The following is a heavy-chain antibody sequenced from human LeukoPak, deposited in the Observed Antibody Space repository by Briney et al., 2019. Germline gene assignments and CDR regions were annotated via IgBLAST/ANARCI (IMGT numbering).Heavy chain of an antibody. CDR2: IYHTGIT. D-gene: IGHD3-10*01. CDR1: GGSISSGGYS. V-gene: IGHV4-30-2*01. J-gene: IGHJ6*02. CDR3: ARGFRVGSGSYYPSYYYYGMDV. Sequence: SQTLSLTCTVSGGSISSGGYSWSWIRQPPGKGLEYIGYIYHTGITYSSPSLKSRVTISVDTSKNQFSLKLSSVTAADTAVYYCARGFRVGSGSYYPSYYYYGMDVWGQGTTVTVSS.